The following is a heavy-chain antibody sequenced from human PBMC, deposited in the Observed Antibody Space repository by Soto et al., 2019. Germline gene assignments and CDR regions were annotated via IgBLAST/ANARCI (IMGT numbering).Heavy chain of an antibody. CDR3: ARDQRDGYNPYYYYGMDV. Sequence: SETLSLTCAVSGGSISSSHWWSWVRQPPGKGLEWIGEIYHSGSTNYNPSLKSRVTISVDKSKNQFSLKLSSVTAADTAVYYCARDQRDGYNPYYYYGMDVWGQGTTVTVSS. J-gene: IGHJ6*02. V-gene: IGHV4-4*02. CDR2: IYHSGST. CDR1: GGSISSSHW. D-gene: IGHD5-12*01.